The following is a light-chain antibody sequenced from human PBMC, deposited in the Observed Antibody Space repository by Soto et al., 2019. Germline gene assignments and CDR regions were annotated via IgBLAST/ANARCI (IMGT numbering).Light chain of an antibody. CDR3: SSYTSSSTLPYV. J-gene: IGLJ1*01. CDR1: SSDVGGYNY. V-gene: IGLV2-14*01. CDR2: DVS. Sequence: QSALTQPASVSGSPGQSITISCTGTSSDVGGYNYVSWYQQHPGKAPKLMIYDVSNRPSGVSNRVSGSKSVNTASLTISGLQAEDEADYYCSSYTSSSTLPYVFGTGTKLTVL.